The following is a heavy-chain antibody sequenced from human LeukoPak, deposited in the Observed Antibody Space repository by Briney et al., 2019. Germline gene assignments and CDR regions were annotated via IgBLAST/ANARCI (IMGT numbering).Heavy chain of an antibody. D-gene: IGHD3-22*01. CDR3: ARQSTAIDSSGKVYGMDV. V-gene: IGHV3-64*01. Sequence: TGGSLRLSCAASGFTFSSYAMHWVRQAQGKGLEYVSAISSNGGSTYYANSVKGRFTISRDNSKNTLYLQMGSLRAEDMAVYYCARQSTAIDSSGKVYGMDVWGQGTTVTVSS. CDR1: GFTFSSYA. CDR2: ISSNGGST. J-gene: IGHJ6*02.